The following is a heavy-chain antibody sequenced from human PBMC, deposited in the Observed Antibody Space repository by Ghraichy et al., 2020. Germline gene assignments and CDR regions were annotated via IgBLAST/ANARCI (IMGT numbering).Heavy chain of an antibody. CDR2: FHYSGST. CDR3: AGSSFSQRFAFDY. CDR1: GGSMRSQY. D-gene: IGHD3-3*02. J-gene: IGHJ4*02. Sequence: SETLSLTCTVSGGSMRSQYWSWIRLPPGKGLEWIGYFHYSGSTNYNPSLRSRVTISADTSKNQFSLNLTSVTAADTAVYYCAGSSFSQRFAFDYWGQGTLVTVSS. V-gene: IGHV4-59*11.